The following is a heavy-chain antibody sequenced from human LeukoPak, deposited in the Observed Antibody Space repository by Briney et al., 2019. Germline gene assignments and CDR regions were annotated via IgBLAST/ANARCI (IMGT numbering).Heavy chain of an antibody. CDR2: IRYDGSNK. D-gene: IGHD5-18*01. Sequence: GSLRLSCAASGFTFSSYGMHWVRQAPGKGLEWVAFIRYDGSNKYYADSVKGRFTISRDNSKNTLYLQMNSLRAEDTAVYYCAKDPWDTAMVYDAFDIWGQGTMVTVSS. CDR1: GFTFSSYG. J-gene: IGHJ3*02. V-gene: IGHV3-30*02. CDR3: AKDPWDTAMVYDAFDI.